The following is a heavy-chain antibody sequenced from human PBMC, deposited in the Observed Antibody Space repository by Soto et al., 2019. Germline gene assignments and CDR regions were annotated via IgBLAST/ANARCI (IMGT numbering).Heavy chain of an antibody. Sequence: EVQLVESGGGLVQPGGSLRLSCAASGFTFSSYWMHWVRQAPGKGLVWVSHIKSDGSGTSYADSVKGRFTISRDNAKNTLYLQMNRLRAEDTDVYYCAGNFDYWGQGTLVTVSS. CDR1: GFTFSSYW. CDR3: AGNFDY. V-gene: IGHV3-74*01. CDR2: IKSDGSGT. J-gene: IGHJ4*02.